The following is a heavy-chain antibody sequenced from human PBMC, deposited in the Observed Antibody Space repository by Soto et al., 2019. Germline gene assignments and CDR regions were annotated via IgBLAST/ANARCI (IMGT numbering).Heavy chain of an antibody. V-gene: IGHV3-23*01. CDR2: ISESAGTK. D-gene: IGHD1-26*01. Sequence: EVQLLESGVGLVRPGGSLRLSCAASGFTFSSYAMSWVRQAPGKGLEWVSTISESAGTKYYADSVKGRFTIYRENSKNTLYLQMEGLGAEDTALYYCAKHSRSSEYYGTDVWGQGTTVSVSS. J-gene: IGHJ6*02. CDR1: GFTFSSYA. CDR3: AKHSRSSEYYGTDV.